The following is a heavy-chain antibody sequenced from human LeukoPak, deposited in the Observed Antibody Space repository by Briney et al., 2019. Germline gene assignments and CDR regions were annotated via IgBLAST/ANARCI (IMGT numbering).Heavy chain of an antibody. CDR2: ISSSGSTI. V-gene: IGHV3-48*03. CDR1: GFPFSSYG. J-gene: IGHJ6*04. CDR3: AELGITMIGGV. Sequence: PGGSLRLSCAASGFPFSSYGMHWVRQAPGKGLEWVSYISSSGSTIYYADSVKGRFTISRDNAKNSLYLRMNSLRAKDTAVYYCAELGITMIGGVWGKGTTVTISS. D-gene: IGHD3-10*02.